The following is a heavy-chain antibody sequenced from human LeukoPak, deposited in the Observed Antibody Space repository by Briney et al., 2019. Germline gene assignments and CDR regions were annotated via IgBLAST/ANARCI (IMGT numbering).Heavy chain of an antibody. CDR3: AKARRGSGSPFDY. J-gene: IGHJ4*02. Sequence: PGGSLRLSCAASGFTFSNNWMHWVRQAPGKGLVWVSHINMDGSRASYADSVKGRFTISRDNSKNTLYLQMNSLRAEDTAVYYCAKARRGSGSPFDYWGQGTLVTVSS. CDR1: GFTFSNNW. CDR2: INMDGSRA. V-gene: IGHV3-74*01. D-gene: IGHD3-10*01.